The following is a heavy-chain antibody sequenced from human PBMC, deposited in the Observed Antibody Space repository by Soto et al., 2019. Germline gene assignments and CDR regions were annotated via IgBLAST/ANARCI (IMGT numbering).Heavy chain of an antibody. CDR2: MNPDSGNT. CDR3: ARSVGGSNVNFDY. Sequence: QVQLVQSGAEVRTPGASVKVSCKASGYTFTSYDINWVRQATGQGPEWMGWMNPDSGNTGYVQKLRGRVTMTRNTAISTGDMELSSLRSEDTAVYYCARSVGGSNVNFDYWGQGTLVTVSS. V-gene: IGHV1-8*01. CDR1: GYTFTSYD. J-gene: IGHJ4*02. D-gene: IGHD3-10*01.